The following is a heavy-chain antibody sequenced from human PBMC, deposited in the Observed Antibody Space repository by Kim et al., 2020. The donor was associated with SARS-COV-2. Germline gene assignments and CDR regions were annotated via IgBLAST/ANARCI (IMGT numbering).Heavy chain of an antibody. CDR3: ARDFSGSSVAPFDS. CDR2: FFYRGIT. CDR1: GGSISSYY. Sequence: SETLSLTCTISGGSISSYYWSWIRQPPGKGLEWIGYFFYRGITNNNPSLRSRVTISVDTSKNQFSLRLSSVTAADTAVYYCARDFSGSSVAPFDSWGQG. J-gene: IGHJ3*02. D-gene: IGHD2-15*01. V-gene: IGHV4-59*01.